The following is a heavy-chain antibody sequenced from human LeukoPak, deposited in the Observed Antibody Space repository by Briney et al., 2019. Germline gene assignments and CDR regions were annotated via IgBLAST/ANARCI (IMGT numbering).Heavy chain of an antibody. CDR3: ARTLLLWFGELPPVDY. D-gene: IGHD3-10*01. CDR2: ISSSSSYI. V-gene: IGHV3-21*01. Sequence: GGSLRLSGAASGFTFSSYSMNWVRQAPGKGLEWVSSISSSSSYIYYADSVKGRFTISIDNAKNSLYLQMNSLRAEDTAVYYCARTLLLWFGELPPVDYWGQGTLVTVSS. J-gene: IGHJ4*02. CDR1: GFTFSSYS.